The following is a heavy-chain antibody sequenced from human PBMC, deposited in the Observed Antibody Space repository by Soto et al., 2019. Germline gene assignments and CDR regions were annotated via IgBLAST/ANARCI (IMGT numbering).Heavy chain of an antibody. D-gene: IGHD3-16*01. CDR1: GFTISDTF. V-gene: IGHV3-53*01. CDR3: ARLAGQGVFDH. CDR2: SYSGVSI. Sequence: GGSLRLSCAASGFTISDTFMSWVRQAPGKGLEWVSASYSGVSIYYADSVKGRFTISRDNSKNTLYFQMNRLRAEDTAVYYCARLAGQGVFDHWGQGILVTVSS. J-gene: IGHJ4*02.